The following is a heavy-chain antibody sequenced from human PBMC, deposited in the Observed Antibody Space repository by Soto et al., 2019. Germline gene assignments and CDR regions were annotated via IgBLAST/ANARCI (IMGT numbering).Heavy chain of an antibody. CDR1: GFPFSTYA. D-gene: IGHD2-15*01. CDR3: AKARHRGYCSGGSCYAGY. CDR2: ISGAGGST. J-gene: IGHJ4*02. V-gene: IGHV3-23*01. Sequence: EVQLLESGGGLVQPGGSLRLSCTASGFPFSTYAMSWVRQPPGKGLEWVSAISGAGGSTYYADSVKGRFTVSRDNSKCTLYLQMNSLRAEDTAVYYCAKARHRGYCSGGSCYAGYWGQGTLVTVSS.